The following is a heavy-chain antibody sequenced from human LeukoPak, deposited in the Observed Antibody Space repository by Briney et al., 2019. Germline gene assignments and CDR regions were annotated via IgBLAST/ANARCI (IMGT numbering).Heavy chain of an antibody. J-gene: IGHJ4*02. Sequence: ASVKLSCKNSGGTFTSYAISWVRQAPGQGLEWMGGIIPIFGTANYAQKFQGRVTITADESTSTAYMELSSLRSEDTAVYYCARRASKGYYFDYWGQGTLVTVSS. D-gene: IGHD2-2*01. V-gene: IGHV1-69*13. CDR1: GGTFTSYA. CDR2: IIPIFGTA. CDR3: ARRASKGYYFDY.